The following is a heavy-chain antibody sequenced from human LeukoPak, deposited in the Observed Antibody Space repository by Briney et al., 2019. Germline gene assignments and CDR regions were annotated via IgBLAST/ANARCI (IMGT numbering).Heavy chain of an antibody. D-gene: IGHD5-12*01. CDR1: GYTFASYG. V-gene: IGHV1-18*01. Sequence: GASVKVSCKASGYTFASYGISWVRQAPGQGLEWMGWISAYNGNTNYAQKLQGRVTMTTDTSTSTAYMELRSLRSEDTAVYYCARAPGYSGYDYALDYWGQGTLVTVSS. CDR2: ISAYNGNT. J-gene: IGHJ4*02. CDR3: ARAPGYSGYDYALDY.